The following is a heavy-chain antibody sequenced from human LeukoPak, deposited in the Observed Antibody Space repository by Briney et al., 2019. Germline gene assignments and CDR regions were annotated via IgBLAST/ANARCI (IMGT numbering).Heavy chain of an antibody. V-gene: IGHV1-24*01. CDR1: GYTLTELS. CDR2: FDPEDGET. D-gene: IGHD1-26*01. J-gene: IGHJ3*02. Sequence: GASVKVSCKVSGYTLTELSMHWVRQAPGKGLEWMGGFDPEDGETIYAQKFQGRVTMTEDTSTDTAYMELSSLRSEDTAVYYCATRPWERRAFDIWGQGTMVTVSS. CDR3: ATRPWERRAFDI.